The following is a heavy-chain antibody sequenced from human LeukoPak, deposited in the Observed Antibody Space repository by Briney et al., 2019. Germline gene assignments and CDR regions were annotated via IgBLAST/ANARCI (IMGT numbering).Heavy chain of an antibody. J-gene: IGHJ4*02. V-gene: IGHV4-38-2*01. D-gene: IGHD2-2*01. CDR3: ARYCSSTTCILRGFDY. Sequence: SETLSLTCSVSGYSFTSGHYWGWIRQPPGKGLEWIANIYHTGSAHYNPSLKSRVTISVDTSKNQFSLKLSSVTAADTAVYYCARYCSSTTCILRGFDYWGQGTLVTVSS. CDR1: GYSFTSGHY. CDR2: IYHTGSA.